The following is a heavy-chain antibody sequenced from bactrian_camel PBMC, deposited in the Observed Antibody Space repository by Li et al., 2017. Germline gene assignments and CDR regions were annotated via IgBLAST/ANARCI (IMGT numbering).Heavy chain of an antibody. J-gene: IGHJ6*01. CDR2: INVAGQI. CDR3: ATDVIVGAAGLFGY. V-gene: IGHV3S55*01. Sequence: HVQLVESGGGSVQAGGSLNLSCTYYGFTLADSDMAWYRQAPGNECELVSTINVAGQIYYADFVKGRFTISQDKAKNTMYLQMSSLKPEDTAVYYCATDVIVGAAGLFGYWGRGTQVTVS. CDR1: GFTLADSD.